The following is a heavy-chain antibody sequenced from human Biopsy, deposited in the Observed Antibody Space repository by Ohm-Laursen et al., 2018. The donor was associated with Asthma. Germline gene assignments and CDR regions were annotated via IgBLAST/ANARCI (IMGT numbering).Heavy chain of an antibody. Sequence: SLRLSCTASGFVFSQCGMHWVRQGPGKGLEWVALVSSDGHNKYYEDSVRGRFTISRDNSRNRLYLQINRLTVEDSAVYFCARQSGQDYGDSSGFDTWGQGTKVAVSS. CDR1: GFVFSQCG. V-gene: IGHV3-30*03. CDR3: ARQSGQDYGDSSGFDT. D-gene: IGHD3-22*01. J-gene: IGHJ3*02. CDR2: VSSDGHNK.